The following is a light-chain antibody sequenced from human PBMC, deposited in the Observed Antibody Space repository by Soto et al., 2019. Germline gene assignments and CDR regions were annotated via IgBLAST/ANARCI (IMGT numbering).Light chain of an antibody. Sequence: EIVLTQSPGTLSLSPEDRATLSCRASQSVSSSVLAWYQQKPGQAPRLLIYGASTRATGIPDRFSGSGSGTDFTLTISRLEPEDFAVYYCQQYGGSPLYTFGQGTKLEIK. CDR2: GAS. CDR3: QQYGGSPLYT. J-gene: IGKJ2*01. V-gene: IGKV3-20*01. CDR1: QSVSSSV.